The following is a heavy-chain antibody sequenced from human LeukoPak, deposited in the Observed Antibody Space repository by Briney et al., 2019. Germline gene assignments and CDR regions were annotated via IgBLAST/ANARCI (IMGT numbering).Heavy chain of an antibody. CDR1: GFLINSYS. CDR2: IRSSGGTV. CDR3: AKEGSYLGFDY. V-gene: IGHV3-48*01. D-gene: IGHD1-26*01. Sequence: GGSLRLSCAASGFLINSYSMNWVRQAPGKGLEWVSYIRSSGGTVYYADSVKGRFTISRDNSKNTLYLQMNSLRAEDTAVYYCAKEGSYLGFDYWGQGTLVTVSS. J-gene: IGHJ4*02.